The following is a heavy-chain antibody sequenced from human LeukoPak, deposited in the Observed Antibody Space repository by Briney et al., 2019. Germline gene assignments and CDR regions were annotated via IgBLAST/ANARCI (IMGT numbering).Heavy chain of an antibody. CDR2: IIPIFGTA. J-gene: IGHJ4*02. CDR1: GGTFSSYA. CDR3: ARGPWELLYYFDY. Sequence: SVKVSCKASGGTFSSYAISWVRQAPGQGLEWMGRIIPIFGTASYAQKFQGRVTITTDESTSTAYMELSSLRSEDTAVYYCARGPWELLYYFDYWGQGTLVTVSS. V-gene: IGHV1-69*05. D-gene: IGHD1-26*01.